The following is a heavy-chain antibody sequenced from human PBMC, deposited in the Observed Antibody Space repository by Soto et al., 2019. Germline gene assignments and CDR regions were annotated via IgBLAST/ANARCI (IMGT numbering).Heavy chain of an antibody. D-gene: IGHD3-3*01. CDR2: IYSGGST. CDR1: GFTVSRNY. V-gene: IGHV3-53*01. CDR3: ASVDFWSGNSYYGMDV. Sequence: GGSLRLSCAASGFTVSRNYMSWVRQAPGKGLEWVSVIYSGGSTYYADSVKGRFTISRDNSKNTLYLQMNSLRAEDTAVFYCASVDFWSGNSYYGMDVWGRGTTVTV. J-gene: IGHJ6*02.